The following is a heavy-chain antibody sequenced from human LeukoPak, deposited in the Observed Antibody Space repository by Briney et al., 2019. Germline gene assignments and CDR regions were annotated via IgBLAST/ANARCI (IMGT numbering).Heavy chain of an antibody. CDR2: IKGDGSTT. D-gene: IGHD2-15*01. V-gene: IGHV3-74*01. Sequence: GGSLRLSCAASGFTFSSYWMHWVRQAPGKGLVWVSRIKGDGSTTSYADSVKGRFTISRDNAKNTLYLQMNSLRAEDTAVYYCAKDRRYCSGGSCYRWFDPWGQGTLVTVSS. CDR3: AKDRRYCSGGSCYRWFDP. CDR1: GFTFSSYW. J-gene: IGHJ5*02.